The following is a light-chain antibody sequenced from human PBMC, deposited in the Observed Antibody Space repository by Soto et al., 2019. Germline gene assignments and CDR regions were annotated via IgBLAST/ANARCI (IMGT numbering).Light chain of an antibody. CDR2: KAS. J-gene: IGKJ2*01. CDR1: QSISTW. V-gene: IGKV1-5*03. Sequence: DIQMTQSPSTVSASVGDRVTITCRASQSISTWLAWYQQKPGKAPKLLIYKASSLKSGVPSRFSGSGSGTEFTLTISSLQPDDFATYSCQQYKSSLYTFGQGTKLEIK. CDR3: QQYKSSLYT.